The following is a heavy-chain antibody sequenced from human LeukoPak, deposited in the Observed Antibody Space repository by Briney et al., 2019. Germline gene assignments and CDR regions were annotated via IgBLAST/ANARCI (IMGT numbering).Heavy chain of an antibody. CDR1: GGSISSGSYY. CDR2: IYTSGST. V-gene: IGHV4-61*02. J-gene: IGHJ5*02. D-gene: IGHD2-15*01. Sequence: TSETLSLTCTVSGGSISSGSYYWSWIRQPAGKGLEWIGRIYTSGSTNYNPSLKSRVTMSVDTSKNQFSLKLSSVTAADTAVYYCARGRYCSGGSCYQGRNWFDPWGQGTLVTVSS. CDR3: ARGRYCSGGSCYQGRNWFDP.